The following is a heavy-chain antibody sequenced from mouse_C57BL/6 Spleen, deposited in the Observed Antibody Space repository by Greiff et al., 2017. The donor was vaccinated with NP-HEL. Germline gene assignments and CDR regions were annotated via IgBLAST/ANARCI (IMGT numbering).Heavy chain of an antibody. CDR2: INPSSGYT. J-gene: IGHJ2*01. CDR1: GYTFTSYT. V-gene: IGHV1-4*01. CDR3: AQGSDYINY. D-gene: IGHD2-12*01. Sequence: VQLQQSGAELARPGASVKMSCKASGYTFTSYTMHWVKQRPGQGLEWIGYINPSSGYTKYNQKFKDKATLTSDKSSSTAYMQLSSLTSEDSAVYYCAQGSDYINYWGQGTTLTVSS.